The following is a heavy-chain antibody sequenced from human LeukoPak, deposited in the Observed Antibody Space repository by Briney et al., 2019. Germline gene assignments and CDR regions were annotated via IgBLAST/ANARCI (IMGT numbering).Heavy chain of an antibody. D-gene: IGHD3-10*01. CDR3: ASPDRVRGVDY. CDR1: GGSISSSSYY. Sequence: SETLSLTCTVSGGSISSSSYYWGWIRRPPGKGLEWIGSIYYSGSTYYNPSLKSRVTISVDTSKNQFSLKLSSVAAADTAVYYCASPDRVRGVDYWGQGTLVTVSS. J-gene: IGHJ4*02. V-gene: IGHV4-39*01. CDR2: IYYSGST.